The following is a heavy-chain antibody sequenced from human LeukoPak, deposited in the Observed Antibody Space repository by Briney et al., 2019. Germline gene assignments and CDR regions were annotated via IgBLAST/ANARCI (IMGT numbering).Heavy chain of an antibody. D-gene: IGHD1-26*01. CDR1: GFSFRYFA. CDR3: TRDGGSFCDFDY. CDR2: TNTDGRIT. J-gene: IGHJ4*02. V-gene: IGHV3-64*02. Sequence: GGSLGLSCVGSGFSFRYFAIHWVRQAPGKGLEYVSVTNTDGRITYYADSVKGRFTISRDNSKNTVYLQMGSLRGDDMAVYYCTRDGGSFCDFDYWGQGALVTVSS.